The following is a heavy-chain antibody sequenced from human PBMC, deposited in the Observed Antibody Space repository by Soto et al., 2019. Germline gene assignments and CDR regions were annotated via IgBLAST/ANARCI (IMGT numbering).Heavy chain of an antibody. Sequence: QVQLVESGGGVVQPGRSLRLSCAASGLSFSNNGMHWVRQAPGKGLEWVAIISYDGSKKYYADSVKGRLTISRDNSKNTLFLQMNSLRVEDTAVFYCAKDRVESGLGEIDYWGQGTLVTVSS. CDR2: ISYDGSKK. V-gene: IGHV3-30*18. J-gene: IGHJ4*02. CDR3: AKDRVESGLGEIDY. CDR1: GLSFSNNG. D-gene: IGHD3-16*01.